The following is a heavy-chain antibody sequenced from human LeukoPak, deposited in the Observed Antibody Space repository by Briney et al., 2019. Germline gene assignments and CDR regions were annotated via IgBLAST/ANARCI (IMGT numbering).Heavy chain of an antibody. CDR3: ASGGDTDSRYFKY. V-gene: IGHV3-30-3*01. J-gene: IGHJ1*01. CDR1: GFTFSSYA. Sequence: PGRSLRLSCAASGFTFSSYAMHWVRQAPGKGLEWVTVISYAGSNEYYADSVKGRITISKDNSKDTLYLQIISLRAEDTAVYYCASGGDTDSRYFKYWGQGTLVTVSS. CDR2: ISYAGSNE. D-gene: IGHD3-22*01.